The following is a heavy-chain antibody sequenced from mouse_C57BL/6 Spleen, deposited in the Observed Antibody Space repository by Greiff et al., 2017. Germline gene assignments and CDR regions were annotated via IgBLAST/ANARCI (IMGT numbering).Heavy chain of an antibody. CDR1: GYTFTSYW. D-gene: IGHD1-1*01. J-gene: IGHJ4*01. V-gene: IGHV1-52*01. CDR2: IDPSDSET. CDR3: ARGDFYYGSFYAMDY. Sequence: VQLQQSGAELVRPGSSVKLSCKASGYTFTSYWMHWVKQRPIQGLEWIGNIDPSDSETHYNQKFKDKATLTVDKSSSTAYMQLSSLTSEDSAVYYCARGDFYYGSFYAMDYWGQGTSVTVSS.